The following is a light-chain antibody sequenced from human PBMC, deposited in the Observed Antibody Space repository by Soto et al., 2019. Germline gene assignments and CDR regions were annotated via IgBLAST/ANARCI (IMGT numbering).Light chain of an antibody. CDR2: VIS. V-gene: IGLV1-40*01. Sequence: QSVLTQPPSVSGAPGQRVTISCTGSSSNIGAGYDVHWYQQLPGTAPKILIYVISNRPSGVPDRFSGSKSGTSASLAITGLQAEDEADYYCQSYDSSLSVVFGGGTKLNVL. CDR3: QSYDSSLSVV. CDR1: SSNIGAGYD. J-gene: IGLJ2*01.